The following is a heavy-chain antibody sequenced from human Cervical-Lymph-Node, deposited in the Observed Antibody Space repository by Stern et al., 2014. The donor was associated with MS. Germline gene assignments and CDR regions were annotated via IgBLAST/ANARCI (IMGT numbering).Heavy chain of an antibody. Sequence: EVQLLESGGGLVQPGGSLRLSCAASGFTFSTYAFSWVRQAPGKGLEWVSSISDSGVYTYYADSVKGRFTISRDNSKSMLYLEMQSLRAEDTAVYHRAKDLGRGVVVVPLYGLDVWGQGTTVTVSS. D-gene: IGHD2-2*01. V-gene: IGHV3-23*01. CDR1: GFTFSTYA. CDR3: AKDLGRGVVVVPLYGLDV. J-gene: IGHJ6*02. CDR2: ISDSGVYT.